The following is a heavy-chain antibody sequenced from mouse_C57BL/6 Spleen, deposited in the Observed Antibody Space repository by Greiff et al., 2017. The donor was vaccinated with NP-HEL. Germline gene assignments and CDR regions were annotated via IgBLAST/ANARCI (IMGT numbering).Heavy chain of an antibody. CDR3: ARALSNSYAMDY. Sequence: DVMLVESGGGLVKPGGSLKLSCAASGFTFSSYAMSWVRQTPEKRLEWVATISDGGSYTYYPDNVKGRFTISRDNAKNNLYLQMSHLKSEDTAMYYCARALSNSYAMDYWGQGTSVTVSS. CDR1: GFTFSSYA. J-gene: IGHJ4*01. D-gene: IGHD2-5*01. V-gene: IGHV5-4*03. CDR2: ISDGGSYT.